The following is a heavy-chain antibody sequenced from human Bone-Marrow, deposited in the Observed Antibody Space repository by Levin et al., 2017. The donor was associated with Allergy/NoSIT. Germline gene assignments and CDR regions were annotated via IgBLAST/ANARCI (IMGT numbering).Heavy chain of an antibody. D-gene: IGHD3-16*02. CDR1: GFTFSSYS. Sequence: SCAASGFTFSSYSMNWVRQAPGKGLEWVSYISSSSSTIYYADSVKGRFTISRDNAKNSLYLQMNSLRDEDTAVYYCAREPSYDYVWGSYRYYFDYWGQGTLVTVSS. V-gene: IGHV3-48*02. CDR2: ISSSSSTI. J-gene: IGHJ4*02. CDR3: AREPSYDYVWGSYRYYFDY.